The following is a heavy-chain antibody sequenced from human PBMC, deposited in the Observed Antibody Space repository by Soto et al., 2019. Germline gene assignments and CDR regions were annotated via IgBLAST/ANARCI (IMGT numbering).Heavy chain of an antibody. Sequence: GASVKVSCKASGYTFTSYCISWVRQAPGQGLEWMGWISAYNGNTNYAQNLQGRVTMTTDTSTSTAYMELRSLRSDDTAVYYCARDRGRGGSYYIYFYGMDVWGQGTTVTVSS. CDR3: ARDRGRGGSYYIYFYGMDV. V-gene: IGHV1-18*01. CDR2: ISAYNGNT. CDR1: GYTFTSYC. D-gene: IGHD1-26*01. J-gene: IGHJ6*02.